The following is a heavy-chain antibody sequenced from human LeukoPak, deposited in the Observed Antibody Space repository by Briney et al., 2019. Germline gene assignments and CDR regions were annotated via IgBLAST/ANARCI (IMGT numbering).Heavy chain of an antibody. CDR1: GFTFSSHG. Sequence: GGTLRLSCAASGFTFSSHGMNWDRQAPGKGLEWVSGISPSGGITYYTDSVKGRFTISRDNSKNTVSLQMNSLRAEDTAVYYCASGGEPWFYFDYWGQGTLVTVSS. D-gene: IGHD3-16*01. V-gene: IGHV3-23*01. J-gene: IGHJ4*02. CDR2: ISPSGGIT. CDR3: ASGGEPWFYFDY.